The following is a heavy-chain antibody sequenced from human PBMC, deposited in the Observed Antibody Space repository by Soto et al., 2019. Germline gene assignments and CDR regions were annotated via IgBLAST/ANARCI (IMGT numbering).Heavy chain of an antibody. J-gene: IGHJ3*02. D-gene: IGHD1-7*01. CDR2: IYYTGST. CDR3: ARSTVGNWNYNAFDI. Sequence: QVQLQESGPGLVKPSQTLSLTCTVSGGSISGGDYYLTWIRQPPGEGLEWIGYIYYTGSTYYNPSLRSRVTMSVDTSKRQFALKLSSVTAADTAVYYCARSTVGNWNYNAFDIWGQGTMVTVSS. V-gene: IGHV4-31*03. CDR1: GGSISGGDYY.